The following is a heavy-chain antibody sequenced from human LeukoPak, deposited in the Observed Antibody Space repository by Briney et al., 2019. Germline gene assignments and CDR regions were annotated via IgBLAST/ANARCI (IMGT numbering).Heavy chain of an antibody. Sequence: QPGGSLRLSCAASGFTFSSYSMNWVRQAAGQGLEWVSIIYSGGTTHYADSVKGRFTISRDNSKNTLYLQMNSLRAEDTAVYYCARDAGGYGMDVWGQGTTVTVSS. CDR3: ARDAGGYGMDV. J-gene: IGHJ6*02. D-gene: IGHD2-8*02. V-gene: IGHV3-66*01. CDR2: IYSGGTT. CDR1: GFTFSSYS.